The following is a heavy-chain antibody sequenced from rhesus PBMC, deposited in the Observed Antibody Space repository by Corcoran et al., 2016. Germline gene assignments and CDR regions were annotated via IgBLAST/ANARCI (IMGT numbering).Heavy chain of an antibody. V-gene: IGHV3-100*02. J-gene: IGHJ4*01. CDR3: TRDRGYSYSFDY. CDR1: GFTFSSYE. Sequence: DVQLVESGGGLVKPGGSLRLSCVASGFTFSSYEMHWVRQAPGKGLDWVSVISEIGGPIYYADSVKGRFTISRDNAKNSLFLQMNSLRAEDTAVYYCTRDRGYSYSFDYWGQGVLVTVSS. D-gene: IGHD5-12*01. CDR2: ISEIGGPI.